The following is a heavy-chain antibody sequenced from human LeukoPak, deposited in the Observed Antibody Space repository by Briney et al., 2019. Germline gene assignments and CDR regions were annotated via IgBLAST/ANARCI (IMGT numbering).Heavy chain of an antibody. J-gene: IGHJ3*02. CDR2: ISSSGSTT. D-gene: IGHD6-13*01. Sequence: GGSLRLSCVVSGFTFSSYEMNWVRQAPGKGLEWVSYISSSGSTTYSADSVKGRFTISRDNAKNSLYLQMNSLRAEDTAVYYCARRMGVAAGHAFDIWGQGTMVTVSS. V-gene: IGHV3-48*03. CDR1: GFTFSSYE. CDR3: ARRMGVAAGHAFDI.